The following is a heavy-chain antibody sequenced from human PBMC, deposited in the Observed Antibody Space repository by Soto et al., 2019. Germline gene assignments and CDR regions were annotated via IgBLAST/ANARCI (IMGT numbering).Heavy chain of an antibody. Sequence: QLHLVQSGAVVKKPGASVTVSCSASGYPVTAYYMHWVRQAPGRGLEWMGGINPATGAAKYTQTFRSSVTLTRATSTRTVFMELSGLTSEDTAVFYCARGGGVGVAGSAAFDMWGQGTLVTVSS. CDR1: GYPVTAYY. CDR3: ARGGGVGVAGSAAFDM. D-gene: IGHD3-3*01. J-gene: IGHJ3*02. V-gene: IGHV1-2*02. CDR2: INPATGAA.